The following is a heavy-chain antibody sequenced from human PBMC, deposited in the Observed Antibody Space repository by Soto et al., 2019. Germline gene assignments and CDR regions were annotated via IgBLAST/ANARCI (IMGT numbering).Heavy chain of an antibody. V-gene: IGHV3-7*03. D-gene: IGHD3-9*01. CDR3: ARDLGGLKTGYVDY. CDR2: LKEDGSEK. CDR1: GFSFSNSW. Sequence: VGSLRLSCAASGFSFSNSWMTWVRQARGKGLEWVANLKEDGSEKYYVDSVEGRFTISRVNAKNSLYLQMTGLRVDDTAVYYCARDLGGLKTGYVDYWGQGTLVTVSS. J-gene: IGHJ4*02.